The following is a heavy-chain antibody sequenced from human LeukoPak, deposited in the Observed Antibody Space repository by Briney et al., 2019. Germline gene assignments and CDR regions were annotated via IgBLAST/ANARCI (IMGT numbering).Heavy chain of an antibody. Sequence: PGGSLRLSCAASGFTFSSYAMHWVRQAPGKGLEWVAVISYDGSNKYYADSVKGRFTISRDNSKNTLYLQMNSLRAEDTAVYYCARDYAGYCSGGSCVAHFDYWGQGTLVTVSS. J-gene: IGHJ4*02. D-gene: IGHD2-15*01. CDR3: ARDYAGYCSGGSCVAHFDY. CDR1: GFTFSSYA. V-gene: IGHV3-30*04. CDR2: ISYDGSNK.